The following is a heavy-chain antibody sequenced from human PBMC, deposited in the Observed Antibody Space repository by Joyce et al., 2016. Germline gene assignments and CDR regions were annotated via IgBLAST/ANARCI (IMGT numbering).Heavy chain of an antibody. CDR1: GGSISSGGYY. CDR2: ILYSGST. D-gene: IGHD6-19*01. CDR3: AGVSAYSSGWYRFDP. J-gene: IGHJ5*02. V-gene: IGHV4-31*03. Sequence: QVQLQESGPGLVKPSQTLSLPCTVPGGSISSGGYYWSWNRQHPGKGLELSGNILYSGSTYYNPSLKSRIIISIDTPKNQLSLKVGSVTAADTAVYFCAGVSAYSSGWYRFDPWGQGTLVTVSS.